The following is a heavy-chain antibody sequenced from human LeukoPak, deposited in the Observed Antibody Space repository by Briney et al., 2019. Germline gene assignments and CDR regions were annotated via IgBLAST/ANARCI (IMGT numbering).Heavy chain of an antibody. CDR2: ISYDGSNK. Sequence: GGSLRLSCAASEFTFSSYGMHWVRQAPGKGLEWVAVISYDGSNKYYADSVKGRFTISRDNSKNTLYLQMNSLRAEDTAVYYCARDHALRFLEWHNSFDYWGQGTLVTVSS. J-gene: IGHJ4*02. V-gene: IGHV3-30*03. CDR1: EFTFSSYG. D-gene: IGHD3-3*01. CDR3: ARDHALRFLEWHNSFDY.